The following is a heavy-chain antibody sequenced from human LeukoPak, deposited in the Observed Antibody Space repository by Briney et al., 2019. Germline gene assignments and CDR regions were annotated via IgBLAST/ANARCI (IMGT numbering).Heavy chain of an antibody. CDR1: GFTFSSYW. V-gene: IGHV3-7*01. J-gene: IGHJ4*02. CDR3: AREENSSGWPIGFDY. Sequence: PGGSLRLSCAASGFTFSSYWMSWVRQAPGKGLEWVANIKQDGSEKYYVDSVKGRFTISRDNAKNSLYLQMNSLRAEDTAVYYCAREENSSGWPIGFDYWGQGTLVTVSS. CDR2: IKQDGSEK. D-gene: IGHD6-19*01.